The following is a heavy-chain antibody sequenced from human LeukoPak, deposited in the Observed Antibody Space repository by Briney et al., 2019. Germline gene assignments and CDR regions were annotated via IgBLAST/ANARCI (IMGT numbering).Heavy chain of an antibody. CDR2: INGDGSST. J-gene: IGHJ3*02. D-gene: IGHD7-27*01. V-gene: IGHV3-74*01. Sequence: GGSLRHSCAASGFTFNSYWMHWVRQAPGKGLVWVSRINGDGSSTSYADSVKGRFTISRDNAKNTLYLQVNSLRAEDTAVYYCASPLGGYWGAFDIWGQGTMVTVSS. CDR1: GFTFNSYW. CDR3: ASPLGGYWGAFDI.